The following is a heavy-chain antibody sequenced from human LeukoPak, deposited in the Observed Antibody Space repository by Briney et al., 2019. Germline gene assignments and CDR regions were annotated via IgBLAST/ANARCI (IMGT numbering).Heavy chain of an antibody. Sequence: GSLRLSCAASGFTFRTYAMSWVRQAPGKGLEWIGYIYYIGSTNYNPSLKSRVTMSLDRSSNRFSLKLSSVTAADTAVYYCARHPFSGHGWAYYFDYWGQGALVTVSS. CDR3: ARHPFSGHGWAYYFDY. J-gene: IGHJ4*02. CDR1: GFTFRTYA. V-gene: IGHV4-59*08. CDR2: IYYIGST. D-gene: IGHD5-12*01.